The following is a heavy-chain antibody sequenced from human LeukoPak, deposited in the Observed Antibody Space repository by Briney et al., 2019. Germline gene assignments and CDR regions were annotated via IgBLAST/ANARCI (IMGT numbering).Heavy chain of an antibody. V-gene: IGHV3-30*18. D-gene: IGHD3-10*01. J-gene: IGHJ6*02. CDR1: GFTFSSYG. CDR3: AKDASLGSGSYAFYYYYYGMDV. CDR2: ISYDGSNK. Sequence: GGSLRLSCAASGFTFSSYGMHWVRQAPGKGLEWVAVISYDGSNKYYADSVKGRFTISRDNSKNTLYLQMNSLRAEDTAVYYCAKDASLGSGSYAFYYYYYGMDVWGQGTTVTVSS.